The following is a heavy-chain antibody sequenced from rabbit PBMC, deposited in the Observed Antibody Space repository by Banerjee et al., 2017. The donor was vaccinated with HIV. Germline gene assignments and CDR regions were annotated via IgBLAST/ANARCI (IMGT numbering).Heavy chain of an antibody. CDR2: INTSSGNT. CDR3: VRDLAGVIGWNFGL. D-gene: IGHD4-1*01. V-gene: IGHV1S45*01. CDR1: GFSFNNKYV. Sequence: QEQLEESGGDLVKPEGSLTLTCTASGFSFNNKYVMCWVRQAPGKGLEWIACINTSSGNTVYASWAKGRFTISKTSSTTVTLQMTSLTAADTATYFCVRDLAGVIGWNFGLWGQGTLVTDS. J-gene: IGHJ6*01.